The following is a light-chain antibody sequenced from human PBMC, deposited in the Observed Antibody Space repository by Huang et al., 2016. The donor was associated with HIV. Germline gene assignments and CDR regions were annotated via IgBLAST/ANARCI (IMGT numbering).Light chain of an antibody. CDR1: ERINSDY. Sequence: EIVLTQSPGTLSLSPGARASLSCRASERINSDYLAWYQQRPGQSPRRLIYAASSRVTGVPDRFSGGGSGTDFTLTISRLEPEDFAVYYCQQYGRSVTTFGQGTKVEIK. V-gene: IGKV3-20*01. CDR3: QQYGRSVTT. CDR2: AAS. J-gene: IGKJ1*01.